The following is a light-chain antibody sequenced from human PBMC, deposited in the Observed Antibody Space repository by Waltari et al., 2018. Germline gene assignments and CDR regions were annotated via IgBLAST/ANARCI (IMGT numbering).Light chain of an antibody. CDR1: SSDIGRYGL. J-gene: IGLJ1*01. CDR3: CSYASSGTFV. Sequence: QSALTQPASVSGSPGQSITISCTGNSSDIGRYGLVSWYQHHPGKAPKVKIYEVSKRPSGVPDRFSGSRSGNTASLTISGLQAEDEADYYCCSYASSGTFVFGTGTKVTVL. CDR2: EVS. V-gene: IGLV2-23*02.